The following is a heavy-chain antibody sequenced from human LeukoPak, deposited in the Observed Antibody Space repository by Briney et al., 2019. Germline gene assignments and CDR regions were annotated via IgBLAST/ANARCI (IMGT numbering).Heavy chain of an antibody. D-gene: IGHD6-19*01. V-gene: IGHV4-4*07. CDR3: ARGYFWAIAVAGYYFDY. Sequence: SETLSLTCTVSGGSVSSYYWSWIRQPAGKGLEWIGRIYTSGSTNYNPSLKSRVTMSVDTSKNQFSLKMTSVTAADTAVYYCARGYFWAIAVAGYYFDYWGQGILVTVSS. CDR2: IYTSGST. J-gene: IGHJ4*02. CDR1: GGSVSSYY.